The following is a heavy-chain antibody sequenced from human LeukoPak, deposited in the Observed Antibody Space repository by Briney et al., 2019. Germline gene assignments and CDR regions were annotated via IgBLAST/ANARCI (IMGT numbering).Heavy chain of an antibody. CDR2: IKQDGSQK. CDR3: ARDGDTSGLDS. Sequence: GGSLRLSCAASGFTLSNYWMTWVRQAPGKGLEWVGNIKQDGSQKYDVDSVKGRFTISRDNAKNSLYLQMDSLRAEDTAVYYCARDGDTSGLDSWGQGTLVTVSS. J-gene: IGHJ4*02. V-gene: IGHV3-7*01. CDR1: GFTLSNYW. D-gene: IGHD3-22*01.